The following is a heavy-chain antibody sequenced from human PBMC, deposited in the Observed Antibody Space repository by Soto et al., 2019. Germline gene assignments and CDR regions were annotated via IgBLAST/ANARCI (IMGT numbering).Heavy chain of an antibody. D-gene: IGHD6-25*01. CDR3: AREMWTRSGPQNFFDY. CDR1: GYSFTNYG. CDR2: ISPSSGYT. J-gene: IGHJ4*02. Sequence: ASVKVSCKASGYSFTNYGFCWVRQVPGEGLEWMGYISPSSGYTTYAPNLQERVIMATDSSTTTVYMELRSLTSDDTAVYYCAREMWTRSGPQNFFDYWGQGALVTVSS. V-gene: IGHV1-18*01.